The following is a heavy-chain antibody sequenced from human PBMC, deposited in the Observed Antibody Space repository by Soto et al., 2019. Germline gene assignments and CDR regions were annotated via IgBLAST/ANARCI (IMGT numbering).Heavy chain of an antibody. CDR2: IYYSGST. CDR3: ARVSQFAGTGYYFDY. V-gene: IGHV4-59*01. J-gene: IGHJ4*02. Sequence: SETLSLTCTVSGGSISSYYWSWIRQPPGKGLEWIGYIYYSGSTNYNPSLKSRVTISVDTSKNQFSLKLSSVTAADTAVYYCARVSQFAGTGYYFDYWGQGTLVTVSS. D-gene: IGHD6-13*01. CDR1: GGSISSYY.